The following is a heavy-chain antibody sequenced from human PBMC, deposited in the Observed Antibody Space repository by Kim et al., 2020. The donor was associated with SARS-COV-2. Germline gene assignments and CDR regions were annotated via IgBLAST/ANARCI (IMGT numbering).Heavy chain of an antibody. CDR2: PSDSYT. CDR3: ARQGGP. J-gene: IGHJ5*02. V-gene: IGHV5-10-1*01. D-gene: IGHD3-16*01. Sequence: PSDSYTNYSPSFQGHVTISADKSISTAYLQWSSLKASDTAMYYCARQGGPWGQGTLVTVSS.